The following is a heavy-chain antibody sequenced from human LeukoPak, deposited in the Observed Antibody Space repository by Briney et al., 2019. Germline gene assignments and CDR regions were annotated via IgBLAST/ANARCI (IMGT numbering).Heavy chain of an antibody. Sequence: SETLSLTCAVYGGSFSGYYWSWIRQPPGKGLEWIGEINHSGSTNYNPSLKSRATISVDTSKNQFSLKLSSVTAADTAVYYCARDLVGDTGYYYYYMDVWGKGTTVTVSS. CDR1: GGSFSGYY. D-gene: IGHD1-26*01. CDR2: INHSGST. V-gene: IGHV4-34*01. J-gene: IGHJ6*03. CDR3: ARDLVGDTGYYYYYMDV.